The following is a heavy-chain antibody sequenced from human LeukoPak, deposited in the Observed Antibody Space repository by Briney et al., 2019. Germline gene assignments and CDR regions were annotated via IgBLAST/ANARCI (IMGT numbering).Heavy chain of an antibody. CDR2: ITSSSSYI. Sequence: GGSLRLSCAASGFTFSSYTMNWVRQAPGKGLEWVSSITSSSSYIYYADSVKGRFTISRDNAKNSLYLQMNSLRAEDTAVYYCARGQIYYDGSGFDYWGQGTLVTVSS. J-gene: IGHJ4*02. CDR1: GFTFSSYT. V-gene: IGHV3-21*01. CDR3: ARGQIYYDGSGFDY. D-gene: IGHD3-22*01.